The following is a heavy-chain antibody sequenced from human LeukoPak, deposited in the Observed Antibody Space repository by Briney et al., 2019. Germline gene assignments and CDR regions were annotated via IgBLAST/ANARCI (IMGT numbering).Heavy chain of an antibody. CDR3: AKAVVIVPTATPFDY. D-gene: IGHD2/OR15-2a*01. Sequence: GGSLRLSCAASGFTFSSYGMSWVRQAPGKGLEWVSAISGSGANTYYADSVKGRFTISRDNSKNTLYMQMNSLRAEDTAVYYCAKAVVIVPTATPFDYWGQGTLVTVSS. J-gene: IGHJ4*02. CDR1: GFTFSSYG. CDR2: ISGSGANT. V-gene: IGHV3-23*01.